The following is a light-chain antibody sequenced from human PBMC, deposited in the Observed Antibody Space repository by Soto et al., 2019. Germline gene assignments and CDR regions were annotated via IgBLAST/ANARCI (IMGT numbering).Light chain of an antibody. J-gene: IGKJ4*01. CDR1: QSVSSSY. V-gene: IGKV3-20*01. Sequence: EFVLTQSPGTLSLSPGERATLSCRASQSVSSSYLAWYQQKPGQAPRILIYGASTRATGIPDRFSGSGSGTDCTLTISRLEPEDFAVYYCQQYVSSPPLTFGGGTKVEIK. CDR2: GAS. CDR3: QQYVSSPPLT.